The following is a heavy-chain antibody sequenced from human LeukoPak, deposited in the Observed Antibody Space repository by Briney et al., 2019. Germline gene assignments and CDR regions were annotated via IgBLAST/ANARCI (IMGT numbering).Heavy chain of an antibody. J-gene: IGHJ4*02. D-gene: IGHD3-16*02. Sequence: RPGGSLRLSCTASGFTFGDYAMSWVRQAPGKGLEWVGFIRSKAYGGTTEYAASVKGRFTISRDDSKSIAYLQMNSLKTEDTAVYYCTRESPYDYVWGSYRPFDYWGQGTLVTVSS. CDR2: IRSKAYGGTT. V-gene: IGHV3-49*04. CDR3: TRESPYDYVWGSYRPFDY. CDR1: GFTFGDYA.